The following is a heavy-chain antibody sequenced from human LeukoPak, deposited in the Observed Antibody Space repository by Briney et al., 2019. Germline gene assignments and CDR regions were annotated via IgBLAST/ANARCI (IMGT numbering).Heavy chain of an antibody. CDR2: IRWSGITT. J-gene: IGHJ4*02. CDR1: GLTFEEYG. Sequence: PGGSLRLSCVGSGLTFEEYGMSWVRQTPGKGLEWVAGIRWSGITTGYADSVKGRFTISRDNAENSVDLQMNSLRPEDTGIYYCARERPPYCSGSSCRYFDYWGQGTLVTVSS. V-gene: IGHV3-20*04. CDR3: ARERPPYCSGSSCRYFDY. D-gene: IGHD2-2*01.